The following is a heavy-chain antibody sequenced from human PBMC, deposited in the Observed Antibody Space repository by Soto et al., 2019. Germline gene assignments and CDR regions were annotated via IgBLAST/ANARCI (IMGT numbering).Heavy chain of an antibody. V-gene: IGHV1-3*01. CDR2: INVGNGGT. J-gene: IGHJ3*01. CDR1: GYTFSSYG. CDR3: ARQDAFDV. Sequence: ASVKVSCKASGYTFSSYGMHWVRQAPGHRLEWMGWINVGNGGTAYAQKFQPRVTITRDTTASTAYMELNSLISEDTAVYYCARQDAFDVWGQGTMVTVSS.